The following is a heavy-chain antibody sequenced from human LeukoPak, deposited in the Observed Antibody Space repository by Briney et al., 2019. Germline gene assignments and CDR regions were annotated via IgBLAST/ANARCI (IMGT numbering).Heavy chain of an antibody. J-gene: IGHJ3*02. Sequence: SETLSLTWTVSGGSISSYYWSWIRQPPGKGLEWIGNIYYSGNTYYNPSLKSRVTISVDTSKNQFSLKLSSVTAADTAVYYCAREGVRGPIAAFDIWGQGTMVTVSS. CDR2: IYYSGNT. CDR3: AREGVRGPIAAFDI. V-gene: IGHV4-59*12. D-gene: IGHD3-10*01. CDR1: GGSISSYY.